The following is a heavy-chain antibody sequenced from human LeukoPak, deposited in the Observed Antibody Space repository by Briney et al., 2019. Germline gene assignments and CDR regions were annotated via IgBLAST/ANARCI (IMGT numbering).Heavy chain of an antibody. CDR3: ARDRGRWFTISPGPDYYGMDV. J-gene: IGHJ6*02. CDR1: GFTFSSYS. V-gene: IGHV3-21*01. CDR2: ISSSSSYI. Sequence: GGSLRLSCAASGFTFSSYSMNWGRQAPGKGLEWVSSISSSSSYIYYADSVKGRFTISRDNAKNSLYLQMNSLRAEDTAVYYCARDRGRWFTISPGPDYYGMDVWGQGTTVTVSS. D-gene: IGHD3-9*01.